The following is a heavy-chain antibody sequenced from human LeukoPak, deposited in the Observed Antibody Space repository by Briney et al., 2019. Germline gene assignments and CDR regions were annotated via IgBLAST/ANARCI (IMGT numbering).Heavy chain of an antibody. CDR3: ARVSLAVIHYYYYGMDV. Sequence: PSETLSLTCTVSGGSISSYYWSWIRQPPGKGLEWIGEINHSGSTNYNPSLKSRVTISVDTSKNQFSLKLSSVTAADTAVYYCARVSLAVIHYYYYGMDVWGKGTTVTVSS. D-gene: IGHD6-19*01. V-gene: IGHV4-34*01. CDR1: GGSISSYY. J-gene: IGHJ6*04. CDR2: INHSGST.